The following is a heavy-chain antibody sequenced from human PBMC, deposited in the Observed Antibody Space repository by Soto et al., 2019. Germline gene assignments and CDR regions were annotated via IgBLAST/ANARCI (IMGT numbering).Heavy chain of an antibody. CDR1: GGSVSSTYW. CDR3: ARYNAASGTYYFDY. V-gene: IGHV4-4*02. Sequence: PSETLSLTCAVSGGSVSSTYWWSWVRQPPGKGLEWIGEIYHSGSANYNPSLKSRVTISVDNSKNQFSLNLNSVTAADTVVYYCARYNAASGTYYFDYWGQGTLVTVSS. D-gene: IGHD6-13*01. J-gene: IGHJ4*02. CDR2: IYHSGSA.